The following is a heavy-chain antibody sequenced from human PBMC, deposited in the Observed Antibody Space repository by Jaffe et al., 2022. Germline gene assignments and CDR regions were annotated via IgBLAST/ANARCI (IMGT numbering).Heavy chain of an antibody. CDR1: GGSISSYY. CDR2: IYYSGST. D-gene: IGHD2-2*01. CDR3: ARDVTGTTSFDY. V-gene: IGHV4-59*01. J-gene: IGHJ4*02. Sequence: QVQLQESGPGLVKPSETLSLTCTVSGGSISSYYWSWIRQPPGKGLEWIGYIYYSGSTNYNPSLKSRVTISVDTSKNQFSLKLSSVTAADTAVYYCARDVTGTTSFDYWGQGTLVTVSS.